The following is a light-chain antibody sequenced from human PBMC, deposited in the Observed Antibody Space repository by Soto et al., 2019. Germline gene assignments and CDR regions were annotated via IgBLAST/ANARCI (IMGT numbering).Light chain of an antibody. CDR3: QQSYIALWGT. J-gene: IGKJ1*01. V-gene: IGKV1-39*01. CDR1: QNINTY. CDR2: AAS. Sequence: DIQMTQSPSSLSSSVGDRVTITCRAGQNINTYLNSYQQQPGKAPKLLIYAASSLQSGVPPRFIGSGSGTEFSLPISGLQAEDVATYYCQQSYIALWGTFGQGTKVEMK.